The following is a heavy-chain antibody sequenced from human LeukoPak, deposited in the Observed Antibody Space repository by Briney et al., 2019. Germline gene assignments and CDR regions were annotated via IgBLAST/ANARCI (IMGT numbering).Heavy chain of an antibody. CDR1: GGSINSGDYY. D-gene: IGHD2-2*01. J-gene: IGHJ4*02. V-gene: IGHV4-30-4*01. CDR2: IYYSGST. Sequence: PQTLSLTCTVSGGSINSGDYYWSWIRQPPGKGLEWIGYIYYSGSTYYNPSLKSRVTISVDTSKNQFSLKLSSVTAADSAVYYCAREDHCSSTSCSYFFDYWGQGTLVTVSS. CDR3: AREDHCSSTSCSYFFDY.